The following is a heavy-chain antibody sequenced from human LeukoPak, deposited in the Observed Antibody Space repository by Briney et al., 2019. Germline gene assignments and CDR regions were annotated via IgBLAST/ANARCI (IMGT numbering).Heavy chain of an antibody. CDR1: GFTFSSYA. J-gene: IGHJ6*03. V-gene: IGHV3-23*01. CDR3: ASTLLWFGEQSHYFYYMDV. Sequence: GGSLRLSCAASGFTFSSYAMSWVRQAPGKGLEWVSAISGSGGSTYYADSVKGRFTMSRDNSKNTLYLQMNSLRAEDTAVYYCASTLLWFGEQSHYFYYMDVWGKGTTVTVSS. CDR2: ISGSGGST. D-gene: IGHD3-10*01.